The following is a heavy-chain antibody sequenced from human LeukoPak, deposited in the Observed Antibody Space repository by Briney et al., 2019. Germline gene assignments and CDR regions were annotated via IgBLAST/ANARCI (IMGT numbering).Heavy chain of an antibody. V-gene: IGHV4-59*12. CDR3: ARGLSGYSSGWYRYYFDY. CDR1: GGSISSYY. Sequence: SETLSLTCTVSGGSISSYYWSWIRQPPGKGLEWIGYISYSGSINYNPSLKSRVTISVDTSKNQFSLKLSSVTAADTAVYYCARGLSGYSSGWYRYYFDYRGQGTLVTVSS. D-gene: IGHD6-19*01. J-gene: IGHJ4*02. CDR2: ISYSGSI.